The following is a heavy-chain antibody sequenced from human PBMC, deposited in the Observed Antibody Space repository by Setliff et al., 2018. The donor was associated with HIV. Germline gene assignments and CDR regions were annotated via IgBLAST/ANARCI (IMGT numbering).Heavy chain of an antibody. CDR2: MNPGSGNT. CDR3: ARTRSGGSSVYYYYYMDV. V-gene: IGHV1-8*01. J-gene: IGHJ6*03. Sequence: ASVKVSCKASGYTSTSYDINWVRQATGQGLGWMGWMNPGSGNTGSAQNFQGRLTITWNTSISTAYMELGSLGFDDTAVYFCARTRSGGSSVYYYYYMDVWGQGTAVTVSS. CDR1: GYTSTSYD. D-gene: IGHD2-15*01.